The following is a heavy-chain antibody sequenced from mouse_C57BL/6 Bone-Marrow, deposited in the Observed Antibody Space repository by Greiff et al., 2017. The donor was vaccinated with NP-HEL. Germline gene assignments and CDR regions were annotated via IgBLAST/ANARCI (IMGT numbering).Heavy chain of an antibody. CDR2: INPNNGGT. D-gene: IGHD1-1*01. J-gene: IGHJ3*01. V-gene: IGHV1-26*01. Sequence: EVQLQQSGPELVKPGASVKISCKASGYTFTDYYMNWVKQSHGKSLEWIGDINPNNGGTSYNQKFKGKATLTVDKSSSTAYMELRSLTSEDSAVYYCALYYGSSQAWFAYWGQGTLVTVSA. CDR3: ALYYGSSQAWFAY. CDR1: GYTFTDYY.